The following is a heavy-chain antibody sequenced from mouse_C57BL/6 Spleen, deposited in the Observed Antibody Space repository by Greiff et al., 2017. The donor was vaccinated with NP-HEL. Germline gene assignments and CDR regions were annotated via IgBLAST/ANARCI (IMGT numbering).Heavy chain of an antibody. CDR3: ARAEYYGSRGFAY. J-gene: IGHJ3*01. V-gene: IGHV1-7*01. CDR1: GYTFTSSW. Sequence: QVQLQQSGAELAKPGASVKLSCKASGYTFTSSWMHWVKQRPGQGLEWIGYINPSSGYTKYNQKFKDKATLTADKSSSTAYMQLSSLTYEDSAVYDCARAEYYGSRGFAYWGQGTLVTVSA. D-gene: IGHD1-1*01. CDR2: INPSSGYT.